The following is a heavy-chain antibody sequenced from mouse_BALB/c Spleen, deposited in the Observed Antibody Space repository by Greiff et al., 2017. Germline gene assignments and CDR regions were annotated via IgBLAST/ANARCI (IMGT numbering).Heavy chain of an antibody. CDR3: ARGKLGSWFAY. CDR1: GFNIKDTY. Sequence: VQLQQSGAELVKPGASVKLSCTASGFNIKDTYMHWVKQRPEQGLEWIGRIDPANGNTKYDPKFQGKATITADTSSNTAYLQLSSLTSEDTAVYYCARGKLGSWFAYWGQGTLVTVSA. D-gene: IGHD4-1*01. V-gene: IGHV14-3*02. J-gene: IGHJ3*01. CDR2: IDPANGNT.